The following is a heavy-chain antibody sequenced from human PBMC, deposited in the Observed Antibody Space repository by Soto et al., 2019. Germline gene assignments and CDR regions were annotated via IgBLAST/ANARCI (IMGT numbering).Heavy chain of an antibody. Sequence: EVVLLQSGGDLVQPGGSLRLSCAASGFTFSDYAMTWVRQAPGKGLEWVSDISDGDGDTHYADSVRRRFVISRDNCKNTLFLKMNSLRAEDAAVYYCAKGRTYFYFWGQGSLVTVSS. CDR1: GFTFSDYA. CDR3: AKGRTYFYF. V-gene: IGHV3-23*01. J-gene: IGHJ4*02. CDR2: ISDGDGDT.